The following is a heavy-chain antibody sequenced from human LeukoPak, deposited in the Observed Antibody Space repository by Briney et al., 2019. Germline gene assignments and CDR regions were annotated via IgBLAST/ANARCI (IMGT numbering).Heavy chain of an antibody. V-gene: IGHV4-59*12. D-gene: IGHD4-17*01. CDR2: IHGSGET. CDR1: GGSISTYY. CDR3: ARGGTTVTPGLLWFDP. Sequence: SETLSLTCTVSGGSISTYYWSWIRQPPGKGLEWIGHIHGSGETNYNPSLKSRVTMSPDTSRNQFSLKVNSVTAADTAVYYCARGGTTVTPGLLWFDPWGQGTLVTVSS. J-gene: IGHJ5*02.